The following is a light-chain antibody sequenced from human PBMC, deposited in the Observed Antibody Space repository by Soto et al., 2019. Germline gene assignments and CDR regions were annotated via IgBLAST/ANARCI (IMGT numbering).Light chain of an antibody. CDR2: KAS. CDR3: QQYNSYPLT. Sequence: DIQMTQSPSTLSASVGDRVTITCRASQSINSWLAWYQQKSGKAPKLLIYKASSLESGVPSRFGGSGSGTEFTLIISSLQPDDFATYYCQQYNSYPLTFGGGTKVDIK. V-gene: IGKV1-5*03. CDR1: QSINSW. J-gene: IGKJ4*01.